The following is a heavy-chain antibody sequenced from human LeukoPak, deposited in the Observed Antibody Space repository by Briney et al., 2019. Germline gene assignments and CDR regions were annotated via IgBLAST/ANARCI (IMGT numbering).Heavy chain of an antibody. CDR2: IYSGGST. Sequence: GGSLRLSCAASGFTVSSNYMSWVRQAPGKGLEWVSVIYSGGSTYYADSVKGRFTISRGNSKNTLFLQMNSLRAEDTAVYYCARSPRGYSGYDFDYWGQGTLVTVSS. CDR1: GFTVSSNY. CDR3: ARSPRGYSGYDFDY. J-gene: IGHJ4*02. V-gene: IGHV3-53*01. D-gene: IGHD5-12*01.